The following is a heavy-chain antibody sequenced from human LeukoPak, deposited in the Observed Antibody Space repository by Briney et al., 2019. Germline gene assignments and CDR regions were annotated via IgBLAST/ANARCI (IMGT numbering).Heavy chain of an antibody. Sequence: SETLSLTCAVYGGSFSGYYWSWIRQPPGKGLEWIGEINHSGSTNYNPSLKSRVNISVDTSKNQFSLKLSSVTAAATAGCCCARGPQFRPGGTLNPGGQGTLVTVSS. D-gene: IGHD4-23*01. CDR2: INHSGST. CDR3: ARGPQFRPGGTLNP. V-gene: IGHV4-34*01. J-gene: IGHJ5*02. CDR1: GGSFSGYY.